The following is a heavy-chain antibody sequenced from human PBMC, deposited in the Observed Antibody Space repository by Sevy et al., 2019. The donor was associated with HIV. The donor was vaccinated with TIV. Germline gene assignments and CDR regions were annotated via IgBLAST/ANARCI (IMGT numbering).Heavy chain of an antibody. J-gene: IGHJ4*02. CDR3: VRGLQLVRTPFHY. CDR1: GGSFSGYY. D-gene: IGHD6-13*01. Sequence: SETLSLTCAVYGGSFSGYYWSWIRQPPGKGLEWIGEINHSGSTNYNPSLKSRVTISVDTSKNQFSLKLSSVTAADTAVYYCVRGLQLVRTPFHYWGQGTPVTVSS. V-gene: IGHV4-34*01. CDR2: INHSGST.